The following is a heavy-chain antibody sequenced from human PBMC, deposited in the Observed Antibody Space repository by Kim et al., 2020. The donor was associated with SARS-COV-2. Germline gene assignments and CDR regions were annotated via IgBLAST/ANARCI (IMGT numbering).Heavy chain of an antibody. CDR3: ASGSYHDY. V-gene: IGHV4-39*01. CDR2: SWST. Sequence: SWSTYYNPSLKSRVTISVAASKSLFSLKLSSVTAADTAVYYCASGSYHDYWGQGTLVTVSS. D-gene: IGHD1-26*01. J-gene: IGHJ4*02.